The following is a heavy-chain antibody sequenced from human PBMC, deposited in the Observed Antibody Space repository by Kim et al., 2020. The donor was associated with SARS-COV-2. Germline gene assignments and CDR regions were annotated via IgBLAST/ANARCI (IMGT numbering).Heavy chain of an antibody. D-gene: IGHD2-2*01. J-gene: IGHJ2*01. CDR2: IFVSGSGT. V-gene: IGHV3-23*05. CDR3: AKHLHVTSVIFYWYFEL. CDR1: GFTFRNSA. Sequence: GGSLRLSCAASGFTFRNSAMSWVRQAPGKGLEWVSGIFVSGSGTYYADSVKGRFTISRDNSKNILSLQMSNLRAEDTAVYYCAKHLHVTSVIFYWYFELWGRGTLVAVSS.